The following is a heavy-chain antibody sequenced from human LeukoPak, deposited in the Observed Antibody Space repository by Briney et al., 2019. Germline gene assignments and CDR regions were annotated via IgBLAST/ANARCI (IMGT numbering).Heavy chain of an antibody. CDR1: GFTFSSYS. CDR3: AREGSSGSYRRYYFDY. J-gene: IGHJ4*02. Sequence: GGSLRLSCAASGFTFSSYSMNWVRQAPGKGLEWVSSISSSSYIYYADSVKGRFTISRDNAKNSLYLQVNSLRAEDTAVYYCAREGSSGSYRRYYFDYWGQGTLVTVSS. V-gene: IGHV3-21*01. CDR2: ISSSSYI. D-gene: IGHD1-26*01.